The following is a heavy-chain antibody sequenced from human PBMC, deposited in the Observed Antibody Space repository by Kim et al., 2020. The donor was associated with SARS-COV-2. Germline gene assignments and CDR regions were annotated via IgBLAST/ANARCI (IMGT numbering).Heavy chain of an antibody. V-gene: IGHV1-69*04. D-gene: IGHD3-22*01. Sequence: KFQDRVTVTADKSTSTAYMELSSLRSEDTAVYYCARASFFYDSSGYHFDYWGQGTLVTVSS. J-gene: IGHJ4*02. CDR3: ARASFFYDSSGYHFDY.